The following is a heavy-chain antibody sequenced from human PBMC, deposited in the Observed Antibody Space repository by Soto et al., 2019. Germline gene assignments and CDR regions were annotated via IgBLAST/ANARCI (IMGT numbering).Heavy chain of an antibody. CDR3: ARVHDGDYGDYYYYYGMDV. V-gene: IGHV1-18*01. J-gene: IGHJ6*02. D-gene: IGHD4-17*01. CDR2: ISAYNGNT. Sequence: ASVKVSCKASGYTFTSYGISWVRQAPGQGLEWMGWISAYNGNTNYAQKLQGRVTMTTDTSTSTAYMELRSLRSEDTAVYYCARVHDGDYGDYYYYYGMDVWGQGTTVTVSS. CDR1: GYTFTSYG.